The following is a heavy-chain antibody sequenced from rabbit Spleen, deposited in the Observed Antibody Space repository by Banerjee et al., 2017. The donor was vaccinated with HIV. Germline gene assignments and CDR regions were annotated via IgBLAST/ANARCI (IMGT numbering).Heavy chain of an antibody. CDR1: GFSFSSSYY. J-gene: IGHJ4*01. CDR2: IYTGISGST. CDR3: ASTTDIYTHFTL. Sequence: QEQLVESGGGLVQPEGSLTLTCTASGFSFSSSYYMCWVRQAPGKGLEWIACIYTGISGSTYYASWAKGRFTISKTSSTTVTLQMTSLTAADTATHFCASTTDIYTHFTLWGPGTLVTVS. D-gene: IGHD8-1*01. V-gene: IGHV1S45*01.